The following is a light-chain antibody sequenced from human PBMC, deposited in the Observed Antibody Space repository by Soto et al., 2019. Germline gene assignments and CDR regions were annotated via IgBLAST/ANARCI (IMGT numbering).Light chain of an antibody. CDR1: QSVSNN. CDR2: GAS. Sequence: EIVMTQSPATLSVSPGERVTLSCRASQSVSNNLAWYQQKPDQTPRLLIYGASTRATGIPARFSGSGSGTEFTLTISSLQSEDFAVYFCQQYNNWPPWTFGQGTKVEIK. CDR3: QQYNNWPPWT. V-gene: IGKV3-15*01. J-gene: IGKJ1*01.